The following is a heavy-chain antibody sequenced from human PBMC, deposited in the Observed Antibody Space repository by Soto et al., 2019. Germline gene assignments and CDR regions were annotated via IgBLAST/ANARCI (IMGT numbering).Heavy chain of an antibody. CDR2: IYYSGSA. V-gene: IGHV4-39*01. D-gene: IGHD6-13*01. J-gene: IGHJ4*02. CDR3: ARHAGAIAAAGPFDY. Sequence: QLQLQESGPGLVKPSETLSLTCTVSGGSISSSNYYWGWIRQHPGKGLEWIGSIYYSGSAYYNPSLKSRVTISVDTSKNQFSLRLSSVTAADTAVYYFARHAGAIAAAGPFDYWGQGTLVTVSS. CDR1: GGSISSSNYY.